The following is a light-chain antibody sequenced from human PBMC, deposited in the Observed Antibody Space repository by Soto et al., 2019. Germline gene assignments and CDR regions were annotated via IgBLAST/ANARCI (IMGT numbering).Light chain of an antibody. CDR1: QSVISK. J-gene: IGKJ1*01. CDR3: QQYNNCPET. Sequence: EIVLTQSPGTLSVSPGERATLSCRASQSVISKLAWYQQKPCQAPRLLFSGASTGATGITARFSGSGSETEFTLSISSLQSEDFAVYYCQQYNNCPETCGQGTKVEIK. CDR2: GAS. V-gene: IGKV3-15*01.